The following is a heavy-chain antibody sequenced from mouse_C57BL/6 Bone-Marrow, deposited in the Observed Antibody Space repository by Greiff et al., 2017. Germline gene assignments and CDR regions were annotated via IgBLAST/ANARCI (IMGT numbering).Heavy chain of an antibody. CDR3: ARWTLNYYGSSPGY. J-gene: IGHJ2*01. Sequence: QVQLQQSGAELARPGASVKLSCKASGYTFTSYGISWVKQRTGQGLEWIGEIYPRSGNTYYNEKFKGKATLTADKSSSTAYMELRSLTSEDSAVYFCARWTLNYYGSSPGYWGQGTTLTVSS. CDR1: GYTFTSYG. V-gene: IGHV1-81*01. CDR2: IYPRSGNT. D-gene: IGHD1-1*01.